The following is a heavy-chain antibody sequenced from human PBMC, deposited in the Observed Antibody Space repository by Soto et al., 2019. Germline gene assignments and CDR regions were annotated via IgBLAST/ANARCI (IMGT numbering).Heavy chain of an antibody. CDR1: GYTFTSYY. D-gene: IGHD4-17*01. Sequence: QVQLVQSGAEVKKPGASVKVSCKASGYTFTSYYMHWVRQAPGQGLEWMGIINPSGGSTSYAQKFQGRVTMTRDTSTSTVYMELSSLGSEDTAVYYCARDRLNGDENWYFDLWGRGTLVTVSS. CDR2: INPSGGST. CDR3: ARDRLNGDENWYFDL. V-gene: IGHV1-46*01. J-gene: IGHJ2*01.